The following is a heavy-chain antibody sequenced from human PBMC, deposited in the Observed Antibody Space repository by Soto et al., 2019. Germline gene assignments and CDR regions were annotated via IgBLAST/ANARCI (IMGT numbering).Heavy chain of an antibody. CDR1: GGSISSSSYY. CDR3: ARQEQQLVPNWFDP. J-gene: IGHJ5*02. V-gene: IGHV4-39*01. CDR2: IYYSGST. D-gene: IGHD6-13*01. Sequence: TSETLSLTCTVSGGSISSSSYYWGWIRQPPGKGLEWIGSIYYSGSTYYNPSLKSRVTISVDTSKNQFSLKLSSVTAADTAVYYCARQEQQLVPNWFDPWAQGTLVTVSS.